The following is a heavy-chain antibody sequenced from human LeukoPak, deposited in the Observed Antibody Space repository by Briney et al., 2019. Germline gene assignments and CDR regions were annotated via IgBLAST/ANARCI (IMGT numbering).Heavy chain of an antibody. CDR2: IKQDGTET. CDR1: GFTFSSYW. D-gene: IGHD6-13*01. J-gene: IGHJ5*02. Sequence: GGSLRLSCAASGFTFSSYWMNWVRQAPGKGLEWVAIIKQDGTETFYVDSVKGRFTISRDNVKNSLYLQMNSLRAEDTAVYYCAKSLGSRTDWFDPWGQGTLVTVSS. V-gene: IGHV3-7*01. CDR3: AKSLGSRTDWFDP.